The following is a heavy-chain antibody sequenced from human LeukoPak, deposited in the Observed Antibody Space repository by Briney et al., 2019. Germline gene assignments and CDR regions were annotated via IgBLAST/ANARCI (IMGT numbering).Heavy chain of an antibody. Sequence: PGGSLRLSCAASGFTFSSFDMHWVRQPTGQGLEWVSTIGTASDTYYPGSVEGRFTLSRDNAKNYLYLQMNSLTAGDTAAYYCARGPPRGKYYYMDVWGKGTTVTVSS. CDR3: ARGPPRGKYYYMDV. CDR1: GFTFSSFD. D-gene: IGHD1-1*01. V-gene: IGHV3-13*01. J-gene: IGHJ6*03. CDR2: IGTASDT.